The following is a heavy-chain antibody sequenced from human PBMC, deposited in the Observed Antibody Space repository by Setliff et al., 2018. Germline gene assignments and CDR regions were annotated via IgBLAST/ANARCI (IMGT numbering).Heavy chain of an antibody. CDR1: GGSISSSNW. J-gene: IGHJ4*02. D-gene: IGHD4-17*01. CDR2: IYHSGSI. CDR3: ARRHHTVTTNYLDY. Sequence: SETLSLTCTVSGGSISSSNWWTWVRQPPGKGLEWIGEIYHSGSINYNPSLKSRVTMSVDKSKNQFSLKLTSVTAADTAVYYCARRHHTVTTNYLDYWGQGTLVTVSS. V-gene: IGHV4-4*02.